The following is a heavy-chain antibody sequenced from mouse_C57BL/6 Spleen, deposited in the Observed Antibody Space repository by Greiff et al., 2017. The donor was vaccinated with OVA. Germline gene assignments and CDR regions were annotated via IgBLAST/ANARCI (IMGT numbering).Heavy chain of an antibody. CDR2: IHPTDSDT. Sequence: QVHVKQSGAELVKPGASVKVSCKASGYTFTSYWMHWVKQRPGQGLEWIGRIHPTDSDTNYNQKFKGKATLTVDKSSSTAYMQLSSLTSEDSAVYYCATQAYSWFAYWGQGTLVTVSA. CDR3: ATQAYSWFAY. D-gene: IGHD3-2*02. V-gene: IGHV1-74*01. CDR1: GYTFTSYW. J-gene: IGHJ3*01.